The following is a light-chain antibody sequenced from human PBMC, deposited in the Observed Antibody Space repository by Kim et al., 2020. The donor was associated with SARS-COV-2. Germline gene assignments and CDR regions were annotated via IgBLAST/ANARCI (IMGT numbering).Light chain of an antibody. CDR1: QDITKY. J-gene: IGKJ5*01. CDR3: QQYDNLPIT. V-gene: IGKV1-33*01. CDR2: DAS. Sequence: DIQMTQSPSSLSASVGDRVTITCQASQDITKYLNWYQHKPGKAPQLLIYDASILETGVPSRFSGSGSGTDFAVTISSLQPEDIALYYCQQYDNLPITFGQGIRLEIK.